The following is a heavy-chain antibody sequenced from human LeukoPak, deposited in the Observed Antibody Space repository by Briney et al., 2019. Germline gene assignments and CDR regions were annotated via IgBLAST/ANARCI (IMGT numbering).Heavy chain of an antibody. CDR1: GYTFTDYW. V-gene: IGHV3-7*01. Sequence: GGSLRLSCEVSGYTFTDYWMNWVRQAPGKGPEWVASIRQDGSEKTYVDSVKGRFTIFRDNTKNSLSLQLNGLRAEDTAVYYCARDGTAAGLYFVLWGQGTLVTVSS. J-gene: IGHJ4*01. CDR3: ARDGTAAGLYFVL. CDR2: IRQDGSEK. D-gene: IGHD6-13*01.